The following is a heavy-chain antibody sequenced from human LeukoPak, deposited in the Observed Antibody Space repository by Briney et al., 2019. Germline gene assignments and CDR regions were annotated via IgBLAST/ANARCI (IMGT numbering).Heavy chain of an antibody. V-gene: IGHV3-23*01. Sequence: PGGSLRLSCAASGFTFSSHAMSWVRQAPGKGLEWVSAISGSGGSTYYADSVKGRFTISRDNSKNTLYLQMNSLRAEDTAVYYCAKDGCSSTSCYADRVYYYYGMDVWGQGTTVTVSS. CDR3: AKDGCSSTSCYADRVYYYYGMDV. J-gene: IGHJ6*02. D-gene: IGHD2-2*01. CDR1: GFTFSSHA. CDR2: ISGSGGST.